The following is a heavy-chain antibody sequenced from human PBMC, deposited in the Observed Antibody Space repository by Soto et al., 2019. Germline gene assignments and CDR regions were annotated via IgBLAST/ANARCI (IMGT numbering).Heavy chain of an antibody. CDR3: ARRYNFWSGYDDY. D-gene: IGHD3-3*01. CDR1: GFTFSSYV. CDR2: ISYDGSNK. V-gene: IGHV3-30-3*01. J-gene: IGHJ4*02. Sequence: QVQLVESGGGVVQPGRSLRLSCAASGFTFSSYVMHWVRQAPGKGLEWVAVISYDGSNKYYADSVKGRFTISRDNSKNTLYLQMNSLRAEDTAVYYCARRYNFWSGYDDYWGQGTLVTVSS.